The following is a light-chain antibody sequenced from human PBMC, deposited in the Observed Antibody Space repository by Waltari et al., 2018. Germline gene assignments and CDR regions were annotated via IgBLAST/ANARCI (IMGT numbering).Light chain of an antibody. CDR1: QSLFSTSNSKTY. V-gene: IGKV4-1*01. CDR2: WAF. CDR3: HHYYIPPLT. Sequence: DIVMTQSPDFLAVSLGERATINCKSSQSLFSTSNSKTYISWYQQTPGQPPKLLIYWAFTRGSGVPDRFSGSGFGTEFTLTLSSLQAEDVAVYYCHHYYIPPLTFGQGTRLEIK. J-gene: IGKJ5*01.